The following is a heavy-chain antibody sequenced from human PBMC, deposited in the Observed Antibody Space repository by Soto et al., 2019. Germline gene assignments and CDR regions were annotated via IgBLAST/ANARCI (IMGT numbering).Heavy chain of an antibody. D-gene: IGHD2-2*01. J-gene: IGHJ5*02. V-gene: IGHV4-31*03. CDR2: IYYSGST. CDR1: GGSISSGGYY. CDR3: AREIVVVPAAIEAWFDP. Sequence: SETLSLTCTVSGGSISSGGYYWSWIRQHPGKGLEWIGYIYYSGSTYYNPSLKSRVTISVDTSKNQFSLKLSSVTAADTAVYYCAREIVVVPAAIEAWFDPWGQGTLVTVSS.